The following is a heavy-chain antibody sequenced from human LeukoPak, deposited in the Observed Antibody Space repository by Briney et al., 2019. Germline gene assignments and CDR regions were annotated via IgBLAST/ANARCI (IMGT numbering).Heavy chain of an antibody. J-gene: IGHJ6*03. CDR1: GFTFDDYG. CDR3: AREGNKYSSGWYYYYYYYMDV. Sequence: GGSLRLSCAASGFTFDDYGMSWVRQAPGKGLEWVSGINWNGGSTGYADSVKGRFTISRDNAKNSLYLQMNSLRAEDTALYYCAREGNKYSSGWYYYYYYYMDVWGKGTTVTISS. D-gene: IGHD6-19*01. V-gene: IGHV3-20*04. CDR2: INWNGGST.